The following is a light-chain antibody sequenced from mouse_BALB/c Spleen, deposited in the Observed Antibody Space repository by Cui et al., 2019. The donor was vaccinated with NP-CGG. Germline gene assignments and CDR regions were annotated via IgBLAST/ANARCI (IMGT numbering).Light chain of an antibody. CDR3: ALWYSNHWV. CDR1: TGAVTTSNY. V-gene: IGLV1*01. J-gene: IGLJ1*01. CDR2: GTN. Sequence: QAVVPLESALTTSPGETVTPTCSSSTGAVTTSNYANWVQEKPDHLFAGLIGGTNNRVPGVPARFSGSLIGDKAALTITGAQTEDEAIYFCALWYSNHWVFGGGTKLTVL.